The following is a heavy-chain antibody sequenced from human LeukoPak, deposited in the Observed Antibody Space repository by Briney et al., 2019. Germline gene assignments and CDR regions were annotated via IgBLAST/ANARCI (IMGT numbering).Heavy chain of an antibody. CDR1: GFTFSGSA. CDR3: ARDERRSRYSSSGAA. D-gene: IGHD6-6*01. Sequence: GGSLRLSCAASGFTFSGSAMHWVRQASGKGLEWVGRIRSKANSYATAYAASVKGRFTISRDDSKNTAYLQMNSLKTEDTAVYYCARDERRSRYSSSGAAWGQGTLVTVSS. J-gene: IGHJ5*02. CDR2: IRSKANSYAT. V-gene: IGHV3-73*01.